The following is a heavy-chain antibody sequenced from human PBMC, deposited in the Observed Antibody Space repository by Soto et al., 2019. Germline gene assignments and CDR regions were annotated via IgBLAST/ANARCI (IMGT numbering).Heavy chain of an antibody. CDR3: AREPSSGWYGPIDY. V-gene: IGHV1-3*01. CDR1: GYTFTSYA. CDR2: ITAGNGNT. Sequence: QVQLVQSGAEVKKPGASVKVSCKASGYTFTSYAMHWVRQAPGQRLEWMGCITAGNGNTKYSQKFQGRVTITRDTSASTAYMELSSLRSEDTAVYYCAREPSSGWYGPIDYWGQGTLVTVSS. D-gene: IGHD6-19*01. J-gene: IGHJ4*02.